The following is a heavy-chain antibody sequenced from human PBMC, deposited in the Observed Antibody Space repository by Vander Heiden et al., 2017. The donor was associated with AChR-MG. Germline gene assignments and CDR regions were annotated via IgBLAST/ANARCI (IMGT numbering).Heavy chain of an antibody. Sequence: QLQLQESGPGLVKPSETLSLTCTVSGGSISSSSYYWGWIRQPPGKGLEWIGSIYYSGSTYYNPSLKRRVTISVDTSKNQFSLKLSSVTAADTAVYYCARTHPEGARYVSDSGMDVWGQGTTVTVSS. CDR1: GGSISSSSYY. D-gene: IGHD1-26*01. CDR3: ARTHPEGARYVSDSGMDV. J-gene: IGHJ6*02. V-gene: IGHV4-39*01. CDR2: IYYSGST.